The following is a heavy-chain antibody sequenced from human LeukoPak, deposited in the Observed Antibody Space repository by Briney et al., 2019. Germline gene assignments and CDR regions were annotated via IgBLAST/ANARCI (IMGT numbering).Heavy chain of an antibody. V-gene: IGHV1-24*01. D-gene: IGHD3-10*01. CDR1: GHTLTELS. Sequence: ASVKVSCKVSGHTLTELSMHWVRQAPGKGLEWMGGFDPEDGETIYAQKFQGRVTMTEDTSTDTAYMELSSLRSEDTAVYYCATDLPYYYGSGGYAIWGQGTLVTVSS. CDR2: FDPEDGET. CDR3: ATDLPYYYGSGGYAI. J-gene: IGHJ4*02.